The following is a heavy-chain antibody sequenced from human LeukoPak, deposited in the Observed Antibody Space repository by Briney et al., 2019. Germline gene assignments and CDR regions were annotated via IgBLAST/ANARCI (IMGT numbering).Heavy chain of an antibody. J-gene: IGHJ4*02. V-gene: IGHV3-30*03. D-gene: IGHD5-18*01. CDR2: ISYDGSNK. Sequence: GGSLRLSCAASGFTFSSYGMHWVRQAPGKGLEWMAVISYDGSNKYYADSVKGRFTISRDNSKNTLYLQMNSLRAEDTAVYYCARDRRGYSYGFDYWGQGTLVTVSS. CDR3: ARDRRGYSYGFDY. CDR1: GFTFSSYG.